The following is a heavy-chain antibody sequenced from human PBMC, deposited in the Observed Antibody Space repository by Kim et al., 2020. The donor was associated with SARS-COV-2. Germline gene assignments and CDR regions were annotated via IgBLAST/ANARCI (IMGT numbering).Heavy chain of an antibody. V-gene: IGHV3-30*18. J-gene: IGHJ6*02. Sequence: GGSLRLSCAASGFTFSSYGMHWVRQAPGKGLEWVAVISYDGSNKYYADSVKGRFTISRDNSKNTLYLQMNSLRAEDTAVYYCAKDPNAYYDYVWGSYRPYYYYYYGMDVWGQGTTVTVSS. D-gene: IGHD3-16*02. CDR2: ISYDGSNK. CDR3: AKDPNAYYDYVWGSYRPYYYYYYGMDV. CDR1: GFTFSSYG.